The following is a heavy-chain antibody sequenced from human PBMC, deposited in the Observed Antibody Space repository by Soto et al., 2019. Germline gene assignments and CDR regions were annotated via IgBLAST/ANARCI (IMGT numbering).Heavy chain of an antibody. CDR3: ARLEDYYGSGSYYNVGGNWFDP. J-gene: IGHJ5*02. V-gene: IGHV4-59*08. CDR2: IYYSGST. D-gene: IGHD3-10*01. CDR1: GGSISSYY. Sequence: QVQLQESGPGLVKPSETLSLTCTVSGGSISSYYWSWIRQPPGKGLEWIGYIYYSGSTNYNPSLKSRVTISVDTSKNQFSLKLSSVTAADTAVYYCARLEDYYGSGSYYNVGGNWFDPWGQGTLVTVSS.